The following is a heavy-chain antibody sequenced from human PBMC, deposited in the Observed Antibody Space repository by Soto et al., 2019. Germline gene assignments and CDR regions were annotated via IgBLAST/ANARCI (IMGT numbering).Heavy chain of an antibody. D-gene: IGHD4-17*01. V-gene: IGHV3-7*01. CDR1: GFTFNRYW. J-gene: IGHJ4*02. CDR3: TRTISALPGDDY. Sequence: EVQLVESGGGLVQPGGSLRLSCAASGFTFNRYWMGWVRQAPGKWPEWLANIKQDGSERYYVDSVKGRFTISRDNVKNTVYLQKNSLRAEDTAVYYCTRTISALPGDDYWGQGTLVTVSS. CDR2: IKQDGSER.